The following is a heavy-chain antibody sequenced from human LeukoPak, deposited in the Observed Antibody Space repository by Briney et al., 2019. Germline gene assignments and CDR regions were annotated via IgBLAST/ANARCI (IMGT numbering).Heavy chain of an antibody. CDR1: GYTFTGYY. D-gene: IGHD6-19*01. V-gene: IGHV1-2*02. J-gene: IGHJ4*02. CDR3: ARGGAQEYRSGWLVGNLDY. Sequence: ASVKVSCKASGYTFTGYYIHWVRRVPGQGLEWMGWISPSSGGTNYAQKFQGRVTMTRDTSISTAYMDLSRLTSDDTAVYYCARGGAQEYRSGWLVGNLDYWGQGTLVTVSS. CDR2: ISPSSGGT.